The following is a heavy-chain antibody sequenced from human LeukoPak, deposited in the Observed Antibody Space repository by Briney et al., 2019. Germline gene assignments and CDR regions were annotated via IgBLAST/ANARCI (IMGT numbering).Heavy chain of an antibody. CDR3: ARPIKSADSRSSWFDP. J-gene: IGHJ5*02. CDR1: GCTFTSYY. Sequence: ASVKVSCKTSGCTFTSYYMHWVRQAPGQGPDWMGIINPSGGSTSYAQKFQGRVTMNRDTSTSTVYMEVSSLGSEDTFVYDRARPIKSADSRSSWFDPGAQETLVTLSS. V-gene: IGHV1-46*01. CDR2: INPSGGST. D-gene: IGHD6-6*01.